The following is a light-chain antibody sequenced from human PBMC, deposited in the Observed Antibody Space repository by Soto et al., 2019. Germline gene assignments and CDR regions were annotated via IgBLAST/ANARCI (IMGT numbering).Light chain of an antibody. J-gene: IGLJ2*01. CDR1: SGSIASNY. Sequence: NFMLTQPHSVSASPGKTVTISCTRSSGSIASNYVQWYQQRPGSSPTTVIYEDNQRPSGVPDRFSGSIDSSSNSASLTISGLKTEDEADYYCQSYDSREVVFGGGTKVTVL. V-gene: IGLV6-57*01. CDR2: EDN. CDR3: QSYDSREVV.